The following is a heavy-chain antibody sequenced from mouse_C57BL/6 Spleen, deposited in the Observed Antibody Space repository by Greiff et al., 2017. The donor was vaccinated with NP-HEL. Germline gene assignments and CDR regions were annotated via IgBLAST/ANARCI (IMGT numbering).Heavy chain of an antibody. D-gene: IGHD2-1*01. Sequence: EVQGVESGGGLVKPGGSLKLSCAASGFTFSSYAMSWVRQTPEKRLEWVATISDGGSYTYYPDNVKGRFTISRDNAKNNLYLQMSHLKSEDTAMYYCARDDGNYLFAYWGQGTLVTVSA. CDR3: ARDDGNYLFAY. CDR1: GFTFSSYA. CDR2: ISDGGSYT. J-gene: IGHJ3*01. V-gene: IGHV5-4*01.